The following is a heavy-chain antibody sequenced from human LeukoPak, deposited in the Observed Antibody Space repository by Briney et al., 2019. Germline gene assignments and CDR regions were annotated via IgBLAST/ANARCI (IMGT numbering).Heavy chain of an antibody. D-gene: IGHD4-23*01. CDR1: SGSISSYY. Sequence: SETLSLTCTVSSGSISSYYWSWIRQPPGKGLEGIGYIYYSGRTNYNPSLKRRVTISVDTSKNQFSLKLSSVTAADTAVYFCARSIIYGGTSDYYYGMDVWGRGTTVTVS. J-gene: IGHJ6*02. V-gene: IGHV4-59*01. CDR3: ARSIIYGGTSDYYYGMDV. CDR2: IYYSGRT.